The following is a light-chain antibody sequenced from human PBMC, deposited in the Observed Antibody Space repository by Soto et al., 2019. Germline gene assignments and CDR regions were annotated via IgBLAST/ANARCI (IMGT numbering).Light chain of an antibody. V-gene: IGKV3-15*01. CDR1: ESVSSS. Sequence: IVMTQSPATLSVSPGERATLSCRASESVSSSLAWYQHKPGQAPRLLIYGASTRATGIPARFSGSGSGTEFTLTISSLQSEDFAVYYCQQYVHWPRTFGQGTTVETK. CDR2: GAS. CDR3: QQYVHWPRT. J-gene: IGKJ1*01.